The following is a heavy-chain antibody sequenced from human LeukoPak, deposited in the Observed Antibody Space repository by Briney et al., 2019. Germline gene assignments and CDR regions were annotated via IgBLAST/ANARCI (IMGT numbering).Heavy chain of an antibody. V-gene: IGHV3-48*01. CDR1: GFTFSSYS. Sequence: AGGSLRLSCAASGFTFSSYSMNWVRQAPGKGLEWVSYISSSSSTIYYADSVKGRFTISRDNAKNSLYLQMNSLRAEDTAVYYCAVDMTTVTNYYYYGMDVWGQGTTVTVSS. J-gene: IGHJ6*02. CDR3: AVDMTTVTNYYYYGMDV. D-gene: IGHD4-11*01. CDR2: ISSSSSTI.